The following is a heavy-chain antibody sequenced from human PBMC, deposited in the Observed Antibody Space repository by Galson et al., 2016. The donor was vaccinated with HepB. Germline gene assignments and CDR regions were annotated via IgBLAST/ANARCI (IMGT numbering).Heavy chain of an antibody. D-gene: IGHD2-21*02. CDR2: ISSRGETK. Sequence: SLRLSCAASGFAFNVYNMKWVRQALGKGLECISYISSRGETKYNADSVKGRFSISRDNAKNSLFLQMNSLKDEDTATYYCVAEVFVHCGGGCSFWGQGTLVTVSS. V-gene: IGHV3-48*03. CDR1: GFAFNVYN. J-gene: IGHJ4*02. CDR3: VAEVFVHCGGGCSF.